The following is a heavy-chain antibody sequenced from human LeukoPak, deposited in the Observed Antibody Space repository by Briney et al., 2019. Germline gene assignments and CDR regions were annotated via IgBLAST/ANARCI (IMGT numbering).Heavy chain of an antibody. CDR1: GGYISSYY. Sequence: PSDTQSLTCTVSGGYISSYYWSWTRQAAGKGLEWIGRIHTSENTNYNPSLKSRVNISVDMSTSQFSLRLTSVTAADTGVYYCAREGDYGDYSKSFYYMDVWGKGTTVTVSS. CDR2: IHTSENT. V-gene: IGHV4-4*07. J-gene: IGHJ6*03. D-gene: IGHD4-17*01. CDR3: AREGDYGDYSKSFYYMDV.